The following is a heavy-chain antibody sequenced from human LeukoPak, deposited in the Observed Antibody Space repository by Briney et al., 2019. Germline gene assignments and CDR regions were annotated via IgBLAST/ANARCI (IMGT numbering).Heavy chain of an antibody. Sequence: SETLSLTCTFSGGSHSRFYWSWIRQPPGKGLEWIGYIYYSGSTNYNPSLKSRVTISVDTSKNQFSLKLSSVTAADTAVYYCARGWSDNWNDGSLYDYWGQGTLVTVSS. D-gene: IGHD1-20*01. CDR2: IYYSGST. V-gene: IGHV4-59*01. CDR3: ARGWSDNWNDGSLYDY. J-gene: IGHJ4*02. CDR1: GGSHSRFY.